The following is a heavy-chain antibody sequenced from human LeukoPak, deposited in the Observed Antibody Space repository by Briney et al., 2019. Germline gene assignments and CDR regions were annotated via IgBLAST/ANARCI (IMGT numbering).Heavy chain of an antibody. CDR1: GGSISSSSYY. J-gene: IGHJ4*02. CDR2: IYTSGST. D-gene: IGHD6-13*01. CDR3: ARDPPQGIAAAGHFDY. Sequence: NPSETLSLTCTVSGGSISSSSYYWSWIRQPAGKGLEWIGRIYTSGSTNYNPSLKSRVTMSVDTSKNQFSLKLSSVTAADTAVYYCARDPPQGIAAAGHFDYWGQGTLVTVSS. V-gene: IGHV4-61*02.